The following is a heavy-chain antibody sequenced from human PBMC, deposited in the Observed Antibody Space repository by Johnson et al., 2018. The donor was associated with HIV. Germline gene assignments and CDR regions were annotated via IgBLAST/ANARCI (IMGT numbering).Heavy chain of an antibody. J-gene: IGHJ3*01. CDR3: ARGGRGSGNPWSAIGV. CDR2: IKQDGSEK. Sequence: EVQLVESGGGLVQPGGSLRLSCAASGFTFSSYWMSWVRQAPGKGLEWVANIKQDGSEKYYVDSVKGRFTISRDNAKNSLFLEISSLRAEDTAVYYCARGGRGSGNPWSAIGVWGQGTMLTVSS. D-gene: IGHD2-15*01. CDR1: GFTFSSYW. V-gene: IGHV3-7*01.